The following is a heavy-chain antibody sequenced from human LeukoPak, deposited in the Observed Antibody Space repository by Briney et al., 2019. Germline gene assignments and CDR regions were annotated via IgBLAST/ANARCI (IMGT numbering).Heavy chain of an antibody. Sequence: GGSLRLFCAASRFTFSSYEMNWVRQAPGKGLEWVSYISGSGIKHYADSVKGRFTISGDNAKNSLYLQMNSLRVEDTAVYYCAREDTGVAFDIWGQGTTVTV. CDR1: RFTFSSYE. CDR3: AREDTGVAFDI. CDR2: ISGSGIK. D-gene: IGHD2-8*01. V-gene: IGHV3-48*03. J-gene: IGHJ3*02.